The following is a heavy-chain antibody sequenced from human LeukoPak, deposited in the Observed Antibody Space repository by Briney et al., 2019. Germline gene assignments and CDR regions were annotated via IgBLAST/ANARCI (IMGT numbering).Heavy chain of an antibody. J-gene: IGHJ4*02. CDR1: GFSFSGYW. Sequence: GSLRLSCVASGFSFSGYWMTWVRQAPGKGLEWVANINHDGSEKYYLDSVKGRFTISRDNAKNSLYLQMNSLRAEDTAVYYCAIGSNYYDSSDYPPRSWGQGTLVTVSS. D-gene: IGHD3-22*01. CDR3: AIGSNYYDSSDYPPRS. CDR2: INHDGSEK. V-gene: IGHV3-7*01.